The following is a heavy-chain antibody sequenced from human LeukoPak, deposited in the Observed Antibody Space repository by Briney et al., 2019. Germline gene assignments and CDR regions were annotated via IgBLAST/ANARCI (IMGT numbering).Heavy chain of an antibody. V-gene: IGHV7-4-1*02. CDR3: ARDARLSGSHSNGFDY. CDR1: GYTFTSYA. CDR2: INTNTGNP. J-gene: IGHJ4*02. Sequence: GASVKVSCKASGYTFTSYAMNWVRQAPGQGLEWMGWINTNTGNPTYAQGFTGRFVFSLDTSVSTAYLQISSLKAEDTAVYYCARDARLSGSHSNGFDYWGQGTLVTVSS. D-gene: IGHD1-26*01.